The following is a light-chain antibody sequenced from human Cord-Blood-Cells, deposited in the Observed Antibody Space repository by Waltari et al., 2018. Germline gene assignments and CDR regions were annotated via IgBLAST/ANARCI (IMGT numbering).Light chain of an antibody. CDR3: QQYNNWPGT. V-gene: IGKV3-15*01. J-gene: IGKJ1*01. Sequence: EIVMTQSPATLSVSPGERAILSCRASQSVSSNLAGYQQKHGQAPGLLIYGASTRATGIPARFSGSGSGTEFTLTISSLQSEDFAVYYCQQYNNWPGTFGQGTKVEIK. CDR2: GAS. CDR1: QSVSSN.